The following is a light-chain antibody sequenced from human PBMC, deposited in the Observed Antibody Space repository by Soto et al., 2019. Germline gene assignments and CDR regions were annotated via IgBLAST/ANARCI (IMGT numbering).Light chain of an antibody. J-gene: IGKJ4*01. CDR1: QGISRS. V-gene: IGKV1D-16*01. CDR3: QQYNSYSPLT. CDR2: AAS. Sequence: INMTQSPSSLSASVGDPVNNSCEVSQGISRSLAWYQQKPGKAPKLLIYAASSLQSGVPSRFSGSGSGTEFTLTISSLQPDDFATYYCQQYNSYSPLTFGGGTKVDI.